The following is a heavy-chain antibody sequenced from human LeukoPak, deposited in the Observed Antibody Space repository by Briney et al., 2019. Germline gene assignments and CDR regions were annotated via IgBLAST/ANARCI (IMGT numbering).Heavy chain of an antibody. CDR1: GFTFNSYS. CDR2: ITSSSRYI. Sequence: GGSLRLSCAASGFTFNSYSMNWIRQAPGKGLEWVSSITSSSRYIKYSDSVKGRFTISRDNARISLYLQMNTLRAEDTAVYYCARDSLFYYFDYWGQGTLVTVSS. CDR3: ARDSLFYYFDY. V-gene: IGHV3-21*01. J-gene: IGHJ4*02.